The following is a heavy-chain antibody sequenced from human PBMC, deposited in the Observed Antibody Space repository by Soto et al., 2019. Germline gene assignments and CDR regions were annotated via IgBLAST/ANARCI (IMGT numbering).Heavy chain of an antibody. CDR2: ISGSAGST. Sequence: GGSLRLSCAASRFTFSSYAMSCVCQAPGKGLEWVSAISGSAGSTYYADSVKGRFTISRDNSKNTLYLQMNSLRVEDTAVYYCAKGLTGAPYYAMDVWGQGT. CDR3: AKGLTGAPYYAMDV. D-gene: IGHD7-27*01. CDR1: RFTFSSYA. J-gene: IGHJ6*02. V-gene: IGHV3-23*01.